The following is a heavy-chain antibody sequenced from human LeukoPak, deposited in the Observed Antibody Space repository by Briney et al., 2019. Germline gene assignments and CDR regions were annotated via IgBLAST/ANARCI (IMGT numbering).Heavy chain of an antibody. Sequence: SETLSLTCAVYGGSFSGYYWSWIRQPPGKGLEWIGEINHSGSTNYNPSLKSRVTISVDTSKNQFSLKLSSVTAADTAVYYCARDVYEYQLQAQDAFDIWGQGTMVTVSS. CDR3: ARDVYEYQLQAQDAFDI. J-gene: IGHJ3*02. CDR2: INHSGST. V-gene: IGHV4-34*01. CDR1: GGSFSGYY. D-gene: IGHD2-2*01.